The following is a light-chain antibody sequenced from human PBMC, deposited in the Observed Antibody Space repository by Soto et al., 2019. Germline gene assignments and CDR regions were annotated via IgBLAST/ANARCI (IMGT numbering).Light chain of an antibody. Sequence: QSVLTQPPSASGTPGQRVTISCSGSSSNIGSNTVSWYQQLPGTAPKLLIYTNNQRPSGVPDRFSGSKSGTSASLAISGLQSEDEADYYCCSHAGGSSWVFGGGTKVTVL. V-gene: IGLV1-44*01. CDR1: SSNIGSNT. J-gene: IGLJ3*02. CDR2: TNN. CDR3: CSHAGGSSWV.